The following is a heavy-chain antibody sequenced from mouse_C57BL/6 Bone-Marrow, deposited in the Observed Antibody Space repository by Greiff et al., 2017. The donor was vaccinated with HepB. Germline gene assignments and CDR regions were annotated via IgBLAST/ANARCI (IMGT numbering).Heavy chain of an antibody. V-gene: IGHV1-20*01. J-gene: IGHJ2*01. Sequence: VQLKESGPELVKPGDSVKISCKASGYSFTGYFMNWVMQSHGKSLEWIGRINPYNGDTFYNQKFKGKATLTVDKSSSTAHMELRSLTSEDSAVYYCARGPSVVAPYHFDYWGQGTTRTVSS. CDR3: ARGPSVVAPYHFDY. CDR2: INPYNGDT. D-gene: IGHD1-1*01. CDR1: GYSFTGYF.